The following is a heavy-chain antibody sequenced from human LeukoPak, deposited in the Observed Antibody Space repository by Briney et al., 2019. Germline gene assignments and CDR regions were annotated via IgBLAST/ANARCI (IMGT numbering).Heavy chain of an antibody. D-gene: IGHD4-23*01. CDR3: AISSPVATVGY. CDR1: GFTFSSYW. CDR2: INQDGSEK. Sequence: GGSLRLSCADSGFTFSSYWISWVRQAPGKGLEWVANINQDGSEKYYVGSVRGRFTISRDNAKNSLYLQMNSLRAEDTAVYYCAISSPVATVGYWGQGTLVTVSS. J-gene: IGHJ4*02. V-gene: IGHV3-7*01.